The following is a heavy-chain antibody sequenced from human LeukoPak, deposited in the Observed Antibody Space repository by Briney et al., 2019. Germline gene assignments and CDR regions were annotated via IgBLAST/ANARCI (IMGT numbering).Heavy chain of an antibody. CDR1: GFTFSSYG. D-gene: IGHD1-7*01. J-gene: IGHJ4*02. Sequence: GGSLRLSCAASGFTFSSYGMHWVRQAPGKGLEWVAVIWYDGSNKYYADSVKGRFTISRDNSKNTLYLQMNSLRAEDTAVYYCARGGTGTTKIDYWGQGTLVTVSS. V-gene: IGHV3-33*01. CDR2: IWYDGSNK. CDR3: ARGGTGTTKIDY.